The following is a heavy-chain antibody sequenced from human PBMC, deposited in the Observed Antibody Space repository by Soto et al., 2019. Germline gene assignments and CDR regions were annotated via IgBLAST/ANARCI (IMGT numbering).Heavy chain of an antibody. J-gene: IGHJ6*02. Sequence: PGESLKISCKGSGYNFTSYWIIWVRQMPGKGLEWMGNIDPTDSFTNYSPSFQGHVTISTDKSMSTAYLQLGTLKASDTAMYYCARRGYDFWSGLDVWGQGTTVTVSS. V-gene: IGHV5-10-1*01. CDR3: ARRGYDFWSGLDV. CDR1: GYNFTSYW. D-gene: IGHD3-3*01. CDR2: IDPTDSFT.